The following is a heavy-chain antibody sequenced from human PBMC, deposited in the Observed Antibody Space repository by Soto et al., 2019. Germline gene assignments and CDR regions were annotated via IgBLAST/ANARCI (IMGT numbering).Heavy chain of an antibody. CDR3: ASTGYCSSTSCYGVYYYGMDV. D-gene: IGHD2-2*01. Sequence: PGESLKISCKDSGYSFTDYWFLWVRQMPGKGLEWMGFIYPGDSYTNYSPSFQGHVTISADKSISTAYLQWSSLKASDAAMYHFASTGYCSSTSCYGVYYYGMDVWGQGTTVTVSS. CDR1: GYSFTDYW. V-gene: IGHV5-10-1*01. CDR2: IYPGDSYT. J-gene: IGHJ6*02.